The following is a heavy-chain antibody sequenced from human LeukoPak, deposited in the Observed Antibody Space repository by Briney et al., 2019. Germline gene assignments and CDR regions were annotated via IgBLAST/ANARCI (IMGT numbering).Heavy chain of an antibody. Sequence: GGSLRLSCAASGFTFSDYYMSWIRQAPGKGLEWLSYISGSGSDISYADSVKGRFTTSRDNAKNSLYLQMNSLGAEDSAVYYCARLPRLLDSWGQGTLVTVSS. CDR2: ISGSGSDI. V-gene: IGHV3-11*01. CDR3: ARLPRLLDS. J-gene: IGHJ4*02. D-gene: IGHD6-6*01. CDR1: GFTFSDYY.